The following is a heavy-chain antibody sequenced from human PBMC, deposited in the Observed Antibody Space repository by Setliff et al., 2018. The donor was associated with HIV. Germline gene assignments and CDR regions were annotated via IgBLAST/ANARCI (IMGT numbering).Heavy chain of an antibody. D-gene: IGHD6-6*01. J-gene: IGHJ4*02. CDR1: GDAIGSNTFY. CDR3: AMFRSSSG. V-gene: IGHV4-39*01. CDR2: INHSGNT. Sequence: PSETRSLTCSVYGDAIGSNTFYWGWLRQPPGKEPEWVGSINHSGNTYYYPSLKSRVTMSVDASKNQFPLRLSSVPATDTAVYYCAMFRSSSGWGQGTQVTVSS.